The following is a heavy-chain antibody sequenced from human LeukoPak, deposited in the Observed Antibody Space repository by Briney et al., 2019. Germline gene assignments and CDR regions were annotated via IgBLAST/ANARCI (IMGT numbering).Heavy chain of an antibody. CDR3: AREGYYYGSGSYWRNFDY. CDR1: GGSFGGYY. D-gene: IGHD3-10*01. V-gene: IGHV4-34*01. CDR2: INHSGST. Sequence: SETLSLTCAVYGGSFGGYYWSWIRQPPGKGLEWIGEINHSGSTNYNPSLKSRVTISVDTSKNQFSLKLSSATAADTAVYYCAREGYYYGSGSYWRNFDYWGQGTLVTVSS. J-gene: IGHJ4*02.